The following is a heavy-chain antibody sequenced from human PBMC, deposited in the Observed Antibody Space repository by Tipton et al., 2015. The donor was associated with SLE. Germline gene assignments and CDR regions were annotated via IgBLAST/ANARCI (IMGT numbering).Heavy chain of an antibody. V-gene: IGHV4-59*01. J-gene: IGHJ4*02. Sequence: LRLSCTVSGGSISTYYWSWIRQPPGKGLEWIGYVYYSESSDYNPSLKSRVTISVDTSKNQFSLKLTSVTAADTAIYYCARAPRPSGPASHFDFWGQGTLVTVSS. D-gene: IGHD1-26*01. CDR1: GGSISTYY. CDR2: VYYSESS. CDR3: ARAPRPSGPASHFDF.